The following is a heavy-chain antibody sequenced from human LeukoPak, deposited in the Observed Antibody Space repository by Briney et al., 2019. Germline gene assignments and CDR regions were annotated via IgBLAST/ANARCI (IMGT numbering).Heavy chain of an antibody. J-gene: IGHJ3*02. D-gene: IGHD3-22*01. CDR1: GGSFSGYY. CDR3: ARGPIVVVINDAFDI. V-gene: IGHV4-34*01. Sequence: SETLSLTCAVHGGSFSGYYWSWIRQPPGKGLEWIGEINHSGSTNYNPSLKSRVTISVDTSKNQFSLKLSSVTAADTAVYYCARGPIVVVINDAFDIWGQGTMVTVSS. CDR2: INHSGST.